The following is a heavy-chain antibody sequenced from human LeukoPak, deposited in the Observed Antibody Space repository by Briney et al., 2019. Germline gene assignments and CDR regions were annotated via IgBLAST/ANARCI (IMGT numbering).Heavy chain of an antibody. CDR2: ISPTSWTI. V-gene: IGHV3-21*01. D-gene: IGHD3-10*01. J-gene: IGHJ3*01. CDR1: GFSFRTYS. Sequence: GGSLRLSCAASGFSFRTYSMNWVRQAPGRGLEWVSSISPTSWTIYQADSVKGRFTVSRDNAKNSVFLQMDSLRAEDEAVYYCTRDAGQFVDHDVFDFWGQETMVTVSS. CDR3: TRDAGQFVDHDVFDF.